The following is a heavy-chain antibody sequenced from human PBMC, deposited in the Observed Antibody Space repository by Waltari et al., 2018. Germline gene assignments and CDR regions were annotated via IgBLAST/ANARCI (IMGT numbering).Heavy chain of an antibody. Sequence: EVHLVESGGGLVQRGGSLRLSCAAAGFTLSNFWMNWVRQAPGKGLELVAKINEDGSLKDYVDSVKGRFTISRDNARNSLYLEITSLRAEDTAVYYCARDVPYLGRGAYDFWGQGTMVTVSS. CDR1: GFTLSNFW. CDR2: INEDGSLK. CDR3: ARDVPYLGRGAYDF. J-gene: IGHJ3*01. D-gene: IGHD2-21*01. V-gene: IGHV3-7*01.